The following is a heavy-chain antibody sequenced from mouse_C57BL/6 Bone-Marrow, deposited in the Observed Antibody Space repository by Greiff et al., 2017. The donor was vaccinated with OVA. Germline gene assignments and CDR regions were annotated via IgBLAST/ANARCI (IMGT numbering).Heavy chain of an antibody. J-gene: IGHJ2*01. D-gene: IGHD1-1*02. CDR3: ARRTGGSLDY. Sequence: VQLQQSGPELVKPGASVKISCKASGYSFTGYYMNWVKQSPEKSLEWIGAINPSTGGTTYNQKFKAQATLTVDKSSSTAYMQLKSLTSEDSAVYYCARRTGGSLDYWGQGSTLTVAS. V-gene: IGHV1-42*01. CDR2: INPSTGGT. CDR1: GYSFTGYY.